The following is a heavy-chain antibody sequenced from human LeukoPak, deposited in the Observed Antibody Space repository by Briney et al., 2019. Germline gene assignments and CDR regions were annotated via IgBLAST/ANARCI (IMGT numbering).Heavy chain of an antibody. D-gene: IGHD3-10*01. Sequence: GASVKVSCKASGGTFSSYAISWVRQAPGQGLEWMGRIIPILGIANYAQKFQGRVTITADKSTSTAYMELSSLRSEDTAVYYCARDRRFGELEYYFDYWGQGTLVTVSS. CDR1: GGTFSSYA. CDR3: ARDRRFGELEYYFDY. V-gene: IGHV1-69*04. J-gene: IGHJ4*02. CDR2: IIPILGIA.